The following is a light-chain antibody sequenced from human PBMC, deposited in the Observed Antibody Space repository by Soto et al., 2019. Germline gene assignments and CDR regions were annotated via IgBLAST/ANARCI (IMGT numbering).Light chain of an antibody. V-gene: IGKV3-20*01. J-gene: IGKJ1*01. CDR3: QQYGSSSQT. Sequence: EIVLTQSPGTLSLYPGERATLSCRASETVSSSYLAWYQQNPGQAPRLLIYGASSRATGIPDRFTGSGSGTDFTLIISRLEPEDFAVYYCQQYGSSSQTFGQGTKVDIK. CDR1: ETVSSSY. CDR2: GAS.